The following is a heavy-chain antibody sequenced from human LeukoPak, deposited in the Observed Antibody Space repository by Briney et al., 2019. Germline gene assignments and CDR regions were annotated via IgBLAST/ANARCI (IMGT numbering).Heavy chain of an antibody. D-gene: IGHD1-26*01. J-gene: IGHJ4*02. Sequence: PGGSLRLSCAASGFSFSSYWMHWVRQAPGKGLVWVSRINSDGSSTSYADSVKGRFTISRDNAKNTLYLQMNSLRAEDTAVYYCSRGGSYYSIDYWGQGTLVTVSS. CDR2: INSDGSST. CDR3: SRGGSYYSIDY. CDR1: GFSFSSYW. V-gene: IGHV3-74*01.